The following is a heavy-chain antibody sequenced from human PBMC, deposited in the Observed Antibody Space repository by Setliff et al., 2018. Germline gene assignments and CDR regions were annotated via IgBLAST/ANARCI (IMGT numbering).Heavy chain of an antibody. V-gene: IGHV1-69*13. CDR1: GGTFSSYA. CDR3: AGVFYSFWSGYTDRQYYFYGMDV. D-gene: IGHD3-3*01. Sequence: GASVKVSCKASGGTFSSYAISWVRQAPGQGFEWMGGIIPVFGTADYAQKFQGRVTITADESTTTFYMEVSSLRSDDTAVYYCAGVFYSFWSGYTDRQYYFYGMDVWGQGTTVTVS. CDR2: IIPVFGTA. J-gene: IGHJ6*02.